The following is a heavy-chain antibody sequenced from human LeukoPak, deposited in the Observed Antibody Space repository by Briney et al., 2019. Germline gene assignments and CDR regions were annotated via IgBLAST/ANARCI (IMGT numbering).Heavy chain of an antibody. CDR2: INPDSGGT. CDR1: GYTFTGYF. Sequence: ASVKVSCKASGYTFTGYFIHWVRQAPGQGLEWMGWINPDSGGTNYAQKFQGRATMTRDTSISTAYMELSRLRSDDSAIYYCARGRGSWYDSSGSPYIRFDYWGQGTLVTVSS. J-gene: IGHJ4*02. CDR3: ARGRGSWYDSSGSPYIRFDY. D-gene: IGHD3-22*01. V-gene: IGHV1-2*02.